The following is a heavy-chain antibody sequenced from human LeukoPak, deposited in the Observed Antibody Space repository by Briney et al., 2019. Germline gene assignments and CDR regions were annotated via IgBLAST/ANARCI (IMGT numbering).Heavy chain of an antibody. CDR1: GFTFSSYA. J-gene: IGHJ3*02. Sequence: GGSLRLSCAASGFTFSSYAMSWVRQAPGKGLEWVSAISGSGGSTYYADSVKGRFTISRDNSKNTLYLQMNSLRAEDTAVYYCARDGTIFGVVPWDAFDIWGQGTMVTVSS. D-gene: IGHD3-3*01. CDR3: ARDGTIFGVVPWDAFDI. V-gene: IGHV3-23*01. CDR2: ISGSGGST.